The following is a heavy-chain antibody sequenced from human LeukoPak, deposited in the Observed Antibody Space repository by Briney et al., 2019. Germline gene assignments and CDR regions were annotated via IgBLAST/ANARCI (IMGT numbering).Heavy chain of an antibody. CDR1: GFNFNTYD. Sequence: PGGSLRLSCAASGFNFNTYDMPWVRQAPGKGLEWVSVISYDARIKYYADSVKGRFTIARDNYENTLYLQMNSLGAEDTALYYCATEYYDFLTAKYWGGYDYWGQGALVAVSS. V-gene: IGHV3-30-3*01. J-gene: IGHJ4*02. CDR2: ISYDARIK. CDR3: ATEYYDFLTAKYWGGYDY. D-gene: IGHD3-9*01.